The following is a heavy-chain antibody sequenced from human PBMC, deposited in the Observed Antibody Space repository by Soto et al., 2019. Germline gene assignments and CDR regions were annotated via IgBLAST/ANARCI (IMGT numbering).Heavy chain of an antibody. J-gene: IGHJ4*02. V-gene: IGHV3-66*01. CDR1: GFTVSSNY. CDR2: IYSGGST. D-gene: IGHD3-16*01. CDR3: ARDYDSVVDY. Sequence: EVQLVESGGGLVQPGGSLRLSCAASGFTVSSNYMSWVRQAPGKGLEWVSVIYSGGSTYYADSVKGRFTISRDNSKNTMYLPMNSLRAEDTAVYYCARDYDSVVDYWGQGTMVTVSS.